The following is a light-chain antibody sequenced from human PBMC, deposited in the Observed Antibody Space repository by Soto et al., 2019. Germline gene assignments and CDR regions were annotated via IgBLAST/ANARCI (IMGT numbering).Light chain of an antibody. Sequence: QSVLTQPPSASGTPGQRVTISCSGSSSNIGTNTVNWYQQLPGTAPKLLIYRTNQPPSGIPDRFSGSKSGTSASLEISGLQSEDEADYYCTAWDGSLDGRVFGGGTKVTVL. CDR2: RTN. CDR3: TAWDGSLDGRV. V-gene: IGLV1-44*01. J-gene: IGLJ3*02. CDR1: SSNIGTNT.